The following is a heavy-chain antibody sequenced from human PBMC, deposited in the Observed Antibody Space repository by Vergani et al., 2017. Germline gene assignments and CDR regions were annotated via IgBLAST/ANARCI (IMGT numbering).Heavy chain of an antibody. CDR1: GFSFSDHY. J-gene: IGHJ3*02. CDR2: ISNSGNTI. CDR3: AGDHRDYNHYPGTFGI. V-gene: IGHV3-11*01. Sequence: QVKLVESGGGLVKPGGSLRLSCAASGFSFSDHYMTWIRQAPGKGLEWVSYISNSGNTIEYADSVKGRLSICRDNAKSSLFLLMDSLRAEDTAVYYCAGDHRDYNHYPGTFGILGQGSMVTVSS. D-gene: IGHD4-11*01.